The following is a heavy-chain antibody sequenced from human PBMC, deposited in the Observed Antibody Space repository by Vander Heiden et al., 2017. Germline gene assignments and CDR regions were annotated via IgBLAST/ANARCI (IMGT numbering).Heavy chain of an antibody. V-gene: IGHV4-34*01. CDR2: INHSGST. D-gene: IGHD5-18*01. Sequence: QVQLQPWGAGLLKPSETLSLTCAFYVGSFSGYYWSWIRQPPGKGLEWIGEINHSGSTNYNPSLKSRVTISVDTSKNQFSLKLSSVTAADTAVYYCARGKGRGYSYGVQRYYYGMDVWGQGTTVTVSS. J-gene: IGHJ6*02. CDR1: VGSFSGYY. CDR3: ARGKGRGYSYGVQRYYYGMDV.